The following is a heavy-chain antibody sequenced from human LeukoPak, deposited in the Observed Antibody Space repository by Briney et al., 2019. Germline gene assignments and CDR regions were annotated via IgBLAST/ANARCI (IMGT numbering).Heavy chain of an antibody. CDR3: ARVPLRYYYYGMDV. Sequence: SETLSLTCTVSGGSISSGGYYWSWIRQPPGKGLEWIGYIYHSGSTYYNPSLKSRVTISVDRSKNQFSLKLSSVTAADTAVYYCARVPLRYYYYGMDVWGQGTTVTVSS. V-gene: IGHV4-30-2*01. CDR1: GGSISSGGYY. CDR2: IYHSGST. J-gene: IGHJ6*02.